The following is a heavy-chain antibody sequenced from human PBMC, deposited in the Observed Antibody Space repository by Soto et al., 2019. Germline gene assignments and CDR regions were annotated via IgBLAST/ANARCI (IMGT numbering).Heavy chain of an antibody. CDR2: TRNKANSYTT. CDR1: GFTFSDHY. D-gene: IGHD3-16*01. V-gene: IGHV3-72*01. Sequence: PGGSLRLSCAAAGFTFSDHYMDWVRQAPGKGLEWVGRTRNKANSYTTEYAASVKGRFTISRDDSKNSLYLQMNSLKTDDTAVYYCTKDDPINTSWGQGTLVTVSS. CDR3: TKDDPINTS. J-gene: IGHJ5*02.